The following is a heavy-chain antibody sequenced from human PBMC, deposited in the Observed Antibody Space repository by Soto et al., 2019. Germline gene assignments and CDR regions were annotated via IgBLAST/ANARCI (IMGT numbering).Heavy chain of an antibody. CDR2: INQDGSEK. V-gene: IGHV3-7*05. J-gene: IGHJ4*02. CDR1: GFTFSSYW. CDR3: VRDSVSSWYYFDY. Sequence: GGSLRLSCAASGFTFSSYWMGWVRQAPGKGLEWVANINQDGSEKYSVDSVKGRFTISRDNAKNSLYLQMNSLRAEDTAEYYCVRDSVSSWYYFDYWGQGTLVTVSS. D-gene: IGHD6-13*01.